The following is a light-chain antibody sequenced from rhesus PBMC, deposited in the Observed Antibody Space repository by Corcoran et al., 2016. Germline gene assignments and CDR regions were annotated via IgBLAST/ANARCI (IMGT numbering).Light chain of an antibody. CDR1: SLKTYY. J-gene: IGLJ1*01. V-gene: IGLV3S10*01. CDR3: SSYAGSNTSI. Sequence: SSGLTQEPALSVALGHTVRMTCQGDSLKTYYASWYQQKPGQVPVVVIYGNTNRPSGVSDRFSGSKSGNTASLTISGLQAEDEADYYCSSYAGSNTSIFGAGTRLTVL. CDR2: GNT.